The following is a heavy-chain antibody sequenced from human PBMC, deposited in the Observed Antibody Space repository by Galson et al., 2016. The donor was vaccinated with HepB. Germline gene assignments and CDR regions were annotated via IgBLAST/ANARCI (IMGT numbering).Heavy chain of an antibody. J-gene: IGHJ4*02. Sequence: SLRLSCAGSGFLFRGYGMHWVRQAPGKGLEWVAADSMDGRRKFYADSVKGRFTISRDNSNNMLFLQMGSLRPDDTAVYYCAKRLEYCPPVGCSVDDWGQGTLVSVSS. D-gene: IGHD2/OR15-2a*01. CDR2: DSMDGRRK. CDR1: GFLFRGYG. CDR3: AKRLEYCPPVGCSVDD. V-gene: IGHV3-30*18.